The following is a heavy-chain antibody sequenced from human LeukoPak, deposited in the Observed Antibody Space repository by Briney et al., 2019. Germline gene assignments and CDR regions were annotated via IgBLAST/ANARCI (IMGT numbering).Heavy chain of an antibody. V-gene: IGHV3-74*01. D-gene: IGHD1-26*01. CDR3: ARDSEWGLLRSDY. J-gene: IGHJ4*02. CDR2: INKDGSDI. Sequence: GGSLRLSCAASGFIFSNYWMNWVRQAPGKGLVWVSRINKDGSDISYADSVKGRFTISRDNAKNTLYLQMNSLRAEDTGVYYCARDSEWGLLRSDYWGQGTLVTVSS. CDR1: GFIFSNYW.